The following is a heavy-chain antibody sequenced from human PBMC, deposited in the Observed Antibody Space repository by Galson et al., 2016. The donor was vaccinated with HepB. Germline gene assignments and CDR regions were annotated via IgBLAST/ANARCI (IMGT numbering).Heavy chain of an antibody. Sequence: SLRLSCAASGFTFDTYAMSWVRQAPGKGLEWVSSIRDRGASTYYADSVKGRFTISRDNSKNTMYLQMNSLRVEDTAVYYCAEANSGSWYRGWWFDLWGRGTLVTVSS. CDR3: AEANSGSWYRGWWFDL. V-gene: IGHV3-23*01. CDR1: GFTFDTYA. J-gene: IGHJ2*01. D-gene: IGHD6-13*01. CDR2: IRDRGAST.